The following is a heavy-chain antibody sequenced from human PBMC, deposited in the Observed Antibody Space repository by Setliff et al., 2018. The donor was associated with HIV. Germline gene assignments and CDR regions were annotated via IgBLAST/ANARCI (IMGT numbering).Heavy chain of an antibody. J-gene: IGHJ4*01. D-gene: IGHD3-3*01. Sequence: SETLSLTCTVSDDSVSTSYWNWIRQPPGKGLEWIGFIHHTGSTVSNPSLKSRVTILMDLSRNQLSLHLASVTTADTAVYFCAPGEGVASTYYHDWGQGTQVTVYS. CDR1: DDSVSTSY. CDR2: IHHTGST. CDR3: APGEGVASTYYHD. V-gene: IGHV4-59*02.